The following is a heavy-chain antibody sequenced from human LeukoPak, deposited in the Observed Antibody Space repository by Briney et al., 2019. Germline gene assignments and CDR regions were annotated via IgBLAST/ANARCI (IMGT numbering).Heavy chain of an antibody. CDR1: GYTFTSYY. D-gene: IGHD3-10*02. CDR3: ARVGDYYVQTGFDY. CDR2: INPSGGST. V-gene: IGHV1-46*01. Sequence: ASVQVSCKASGYTFTSYYIHWVRQAPGQGLEWMGIINPSGGSTSYAQKPQGRVTVTRDMSTSTVYMELSSLRSEDTAVYYCARVGDYYVQTGFDYWGQGTQVTVSS. J-gene: IGHJ4*02.